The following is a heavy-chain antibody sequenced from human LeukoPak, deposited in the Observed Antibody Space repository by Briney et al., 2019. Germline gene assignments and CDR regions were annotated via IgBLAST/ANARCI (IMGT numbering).Heavy chain of an antibody. D-gene: IGHD6-6*01. CDR3: ARDRGQVAARSRANWFDP. Sequence: PGGSLRLSWAASGFTFSSYGMHWVRQAPGKGLEWVAVIWYDGSNKYYADSVKGRFTISRDNSKNTLYLQMNSLRDEETAVYYCARDRGQVAARSRANWFDPWGQGTLVTVSS. CDR2: IWYDGSNK. V-gene: IGHV3-33*01. CDR1: GFTFSSYG. J-gene: IGHJ5*02.